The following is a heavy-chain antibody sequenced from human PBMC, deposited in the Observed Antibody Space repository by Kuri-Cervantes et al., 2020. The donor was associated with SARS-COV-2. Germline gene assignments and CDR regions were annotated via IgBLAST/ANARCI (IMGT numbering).Heavy chain of an antibody. CDR2: IRSKAYGGTT. V-gene: IGHV3-49*04. J-gene: IGHJ4*02. CDR3: TRVKLLWFGEFS. CDR1: GFTFGDYA. D-gene: IGHD3-10*01. Sequence: GESLKISCTASGFTFGDYAMGWVRQAPGKGLEWVGFIRSKAYGGTTEYAASVKGRFTISRDDSKSIAYLQMNSLKTEDTAVYYCTRVKLLWFGEFSWGQGTLVTVSS.